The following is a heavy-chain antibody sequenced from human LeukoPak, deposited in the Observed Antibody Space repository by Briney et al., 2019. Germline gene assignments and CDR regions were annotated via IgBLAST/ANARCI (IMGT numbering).Heavy chain of an antibody. CDR1: GGSISNYY. CDR3: ARDLSPQITMMDAFDI. J-gene: IGHJ4*02. V-gene: IGHV4-4*07. Sequence: SEALSLTCSVSGGSISNYYWSWIRQPAGKGLEWIGRIYTSGSTYYNPSLKSRVTMSVDTSKNQFSLKLSSVTAADTAVYYCARDLSPQITMMDAFDIWGQGNLVIVSS. D-gene: IGHD3-22*01. CDR2: IYTSGST.